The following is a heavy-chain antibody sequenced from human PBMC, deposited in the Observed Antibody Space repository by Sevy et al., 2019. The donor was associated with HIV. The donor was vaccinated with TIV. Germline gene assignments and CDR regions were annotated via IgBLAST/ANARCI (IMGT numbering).Heavy chain of an antibody. CDR2: IKGDGSDK. CDR1: GFSFSANW. D-gene: IGHD3-16*01. V-gene: IGHV3-7*01. J-gene: IGHJ4*02. CDR3: AHGTFGRFES. Sequence: GGSLRLSCAASGFSFSANWMNWVRQAPGKGPEWVANIKGDGSDKHYVDSVEGRFTISRDNAKNVLYLQMNSLRVEDTAVYYCAHGTFGRFESWGQGTLVTVSS.